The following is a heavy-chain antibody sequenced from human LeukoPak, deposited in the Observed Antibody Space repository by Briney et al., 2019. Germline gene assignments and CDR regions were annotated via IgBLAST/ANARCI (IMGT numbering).Heavy chain of an antibody. Sequence: GGSLRLSCAASGFSFSSYYMSWVRQAPGKGLEWVALINPDGSERYYVDSVKGRFTISRDNAENSLYLQMNSLRAEDTALYYCARKRPNYFDYWGQGTLVTVSS. CDR2: INPDGSER. CDR1: GFSFSSYY. CDR3: ARKRPNYFDY. J-gene: IGHJ4*02. V-gene: IGHV3-7*01.